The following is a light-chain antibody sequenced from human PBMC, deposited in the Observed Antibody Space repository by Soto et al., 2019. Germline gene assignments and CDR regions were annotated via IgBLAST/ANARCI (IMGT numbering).Light chain of an antibody. V-gene: IGLV2-23*01. CDR2: EGS. CDR1: SSDVGSYNL. CDR3: CSYAGSRV. J-gene: IGLJ1*01. Sequence: QSALTQPASVSGSPGQSITISCTGTSSDVGSYNLVSWYQQHPGKAPKLMIYEGSKRPSGVSNRFSGSKSGNTASLTISGPQAEDEADYYCCSYAGSRVFGTGTKLTVL.